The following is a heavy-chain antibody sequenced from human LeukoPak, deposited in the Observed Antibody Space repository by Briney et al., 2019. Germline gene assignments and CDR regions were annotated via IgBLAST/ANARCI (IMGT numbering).Heavy chain of an antibody. Sequence: PGGSLRLSCAASGFTFSSYWMSWVRQAPGKGLEWVSGISGRDGSTYYADSVKGRFTISRDISKNTLYLQMNSLRAEDTAVYYCAREDYGGPTLDYWGQGTLVTVSS. CDR1: GFTFSSYW. V-gene: IGHV3-23*01. CDR3: AREDYGGPTLDY. J-gene: IGHJ4*02. CDR2: ISGRDGST. D-gene: IGHD4-23*01.